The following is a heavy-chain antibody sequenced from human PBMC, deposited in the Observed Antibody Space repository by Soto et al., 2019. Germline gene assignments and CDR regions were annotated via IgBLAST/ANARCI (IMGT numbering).Heavy chain of an antibody. Sequence: SVKVSCKASGGTFSSYAISWVRQAPGQGLEWMGGIIPIFGTANYAQKFQGRVTITADKSTSTAYMELSSLRSEDTAAYYCARYNWNYGVAYYYYGMDVWGQGTTVTVSS. CDR3: ARYNWNYGVAYYYYGMDV. D-gene: IGHD1-7*01. V-gene: IGHV1-69*06. J-gene: IGHJ6*02. CDR2: IIPIFGTA. CDR1: GGTFSSYA.